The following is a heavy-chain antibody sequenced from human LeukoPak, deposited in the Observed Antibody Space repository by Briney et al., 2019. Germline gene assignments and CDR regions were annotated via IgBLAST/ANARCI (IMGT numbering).Heavy chain of an antibody. J-gene: IGHJ6*02. CDR1: GFTFSDYG. CDR3: ASSRTVTTTYYYGMDV. D-gene: IGHD4-17*01. V-gene: IGHV3-48*04. Sequence: PGGSLRLSCSPSGFTFSDYGMNWVRQAPGKGLEWVSYISSSSSTIYYADSVKGRFTISRDNAKNSLYLQMNSLRAEDTAVYYCASSRTVTTTYYYGMDVWGQGTTVTVSS. CDR2: ISSSSSTI.